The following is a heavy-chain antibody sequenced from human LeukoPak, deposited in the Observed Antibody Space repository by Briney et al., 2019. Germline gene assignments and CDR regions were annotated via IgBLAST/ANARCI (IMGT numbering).Heavy chain of an antibody. CDR3: ARAQSRRVGHFDL. V-gene: IGHV3-13*01. CDR2: IGTAGDT. Sequence: GGSLRLSCAASGFTFSSYDMHWVRHTTGKGLEWVSGIGTAGDTYYSGSVKGRFTISRENVKNSLSLQMNSLRAGDTAVYYCARAQSRRVGHFDLWGRGTLVTVSS. D-gene: IGHD3-10*01. J-gene: IGHJ2*01. CDR1: GFTFSSYD.